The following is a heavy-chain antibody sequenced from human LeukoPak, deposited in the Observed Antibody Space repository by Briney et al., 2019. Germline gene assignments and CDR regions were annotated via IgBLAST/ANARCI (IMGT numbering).Heavy chain of an antibody. Sequence: GASVKVSCKASGYSFTYYYMHWVRQAPGQGLEWMGWINPNSGDTNFAQKFQGRVTMTRDTSISTVYMELSRLRSDDTAVFYCARGYYDSSDFEYFQHWGQGTLVTVSS. CDR1: GYSFTYYY. V-gene: IGHV1-2*02. CDR3: ARGYYDSSDFEYFQH. D-gene: IGHD3-22*01. CDR2: INPNSGDT. J-gene: IGHJ1*01.